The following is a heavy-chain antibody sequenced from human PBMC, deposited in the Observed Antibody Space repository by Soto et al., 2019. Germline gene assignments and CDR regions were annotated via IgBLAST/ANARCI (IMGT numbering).Heavy chain of an antibody. CDR1: GLTFSNYA. CDR3: AKGPDQGYGFHYFDY. CDR2: ITGSGGSA. V-gene: IGHV3-23*01. D-gene: IGHD5-18*01. J-gene: IGHJ4*02. Sequence: EVHLLESGGGLVQHGGSLRLSCAASGLTFSNYALNWVRQAPGQGLEWVSAITGSGGSAYYADSVKGRVTISRDNSKNTLYLQMNSLRAEDTAVYFCAKGPDQGYGFHYFDYWGQGTLVTVSS.